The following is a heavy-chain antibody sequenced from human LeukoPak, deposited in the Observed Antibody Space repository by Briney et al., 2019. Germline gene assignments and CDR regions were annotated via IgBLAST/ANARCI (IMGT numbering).Heavy chain of an antibody. V-gene: IGHV4-59*01. CDR3: ARGRPNWNYFDY. CDR2: IYYSRST. Sequence: SETLSLTCTVSGGSISSYYWSWIRQPPGKGLEWIGYIYYSRSTNYNPSLKSRVTISVDTSKNQFSLKLSSVTAADTAVYYCARGRPNWNYFDYWGQGTLVTVSS. CDR1: GGSISSYY. D-gene: IGHD1-1*01. J-gene: IGHJ4*02.